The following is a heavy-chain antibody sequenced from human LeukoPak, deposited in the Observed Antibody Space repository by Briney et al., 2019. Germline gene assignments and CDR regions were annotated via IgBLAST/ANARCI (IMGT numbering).Heavy chain of an antibody. CDR2: ISSSSSTI. V-gene: IGHV3-48*01. CDR1: GFTFSSYS. J-gene: IGHJ5*02. D-gene: IGHD6-13*01. CDR3: ARWVAAAGTDP. Sequence: GGSLRLSCAASGFTFSSYSMNWVRQAPGKGLEWVSYISSSSSTIYYADSVKGRFTISRDNSKNTLYLQMNSLRAEDTAVYYCARWVAAAGTDPWGQGTLVTVSS.